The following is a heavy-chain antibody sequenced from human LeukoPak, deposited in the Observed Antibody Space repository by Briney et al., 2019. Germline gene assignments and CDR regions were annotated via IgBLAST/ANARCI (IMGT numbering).Heavy chain of an antibody. CDR1: GFTFSSYG. D-gene: IGHD3-10*01. J-gene: IGHJ4*02. CDR2: ISYGGSNK. CDR3: AKVAVEYYYGSGSFDY. V-gene: IGHV3-30*18. Sequence: HPGGSLRLSCAASGFTFSSYGMHWVRQAPGKGLEWVAVISYGGSNKYYADSVKGRFTISRDNSKNTLYLQMNSLRAEDTAVYYCAKVAVEYYYGSGSFDYWGQGTLVTVSS.